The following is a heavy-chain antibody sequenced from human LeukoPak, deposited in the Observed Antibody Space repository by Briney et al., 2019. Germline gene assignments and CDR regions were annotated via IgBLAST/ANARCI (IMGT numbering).Heavy chain of an antibody. D-gene: IGHD6-13*01. V-gene: IGHV4-59*10. CDR2: IYISGST. Sequence: SETLSLTGALYDGSFSGYYWSWIRQPAGKGLEWIGRIYISGSTNYNSSLKSRVSISLDTSKNQFSLKLSSVTAADTAVYYCASRVVATGIYWGQGTLVTVSS. CDR3: ASRVVATGIY. CDR1: DGSFSGYY. J-gene: IGHJ4*02.